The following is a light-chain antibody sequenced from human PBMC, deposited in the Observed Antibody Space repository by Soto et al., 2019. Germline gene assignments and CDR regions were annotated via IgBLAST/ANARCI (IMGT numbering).Light chain of an antibody. V-gene: IGKV3-20*01. CDR3: QQYGSSPRT. CDR2: GAS. J-gene: IGKJ5*01. Sequence: EVVLTQSPVTLSLSPGERATLSCRASQSFRGLLAWYQQKPGQAPRLLIYGASTRATGIPDRFSGSGSGTDFTLTISRLEPEDFAVYYCQQYGSSPRTFGQGTRLEIK. CDR1: QSFRGL.